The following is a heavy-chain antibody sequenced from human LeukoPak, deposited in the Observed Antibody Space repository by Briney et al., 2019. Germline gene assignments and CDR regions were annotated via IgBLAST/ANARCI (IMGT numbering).Heavy chain of an antibody. CDR2: IYSGAGT. Sequence: GGSLRLSCAASEFTVSSNYMSWVRQAPGKGLEWVSVIYSGAGTYYADSVKGRFTISRDNSKNTLYLQMNSLRAEDTAVYYCASMVRGGGPYDYWGQGTLVTVSS. CDR1: EFTVSSNY. D-gene: IGHD3-10*01. CDR3: ASMVRGGGPYDY. V-gene: IGHV3-53*01. J-gene: IGHJ4*02.